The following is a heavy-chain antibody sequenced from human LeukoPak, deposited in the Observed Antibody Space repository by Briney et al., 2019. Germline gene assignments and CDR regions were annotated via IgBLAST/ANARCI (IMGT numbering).Heavy chain of an antibody. V-gene: IGHV4-59*08. Sequence: SETLSLTCTVSGASISSYYWSWVRQPPGKGLEWIGSIYHSGSTYYNPSLKSRVTISVDTFKNQFSLKLSSVTAADTAVYYCASVKYGDYGEGLYYFDYWGQGTLVTVSS. J-gene: IGHJ4*02. CDR3: ASVKYGDYGEGLYYFDY. CDR1: GASISSYY. CDR2: IYHSGST. D-gene: IGHD4-17*01.